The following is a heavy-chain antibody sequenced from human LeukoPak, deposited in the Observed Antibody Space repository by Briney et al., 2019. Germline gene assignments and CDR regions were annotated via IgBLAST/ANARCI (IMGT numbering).Heavy chain of an antibody. CDR3: ARLDAAAGRYLQFFY. Sequence: SETLSLTCTVSGGSISNYYWSWIRQSPEKGLEWIGYIHDSGSTNYNPSLKSRVTISVDTSKNQFSLKLSFVTAADTAVYYCARLDAAAGRYLQFFYWGQGTLVTVSS. CDR1: GGSISNYY. D-gene: IGHD5-24*01. CDR2: IHDSGST. J-gene: IGHJ4*02. V-gene: IGHV4-59*08.